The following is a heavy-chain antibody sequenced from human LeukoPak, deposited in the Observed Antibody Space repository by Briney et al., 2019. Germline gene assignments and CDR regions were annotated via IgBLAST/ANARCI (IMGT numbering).Heavy chain of an antibody. CDR1: GGSITSYY. Sequence: PSETLSLTCTVSGGSITSYYWSWIRQPPGKGLEWIGYIYYSGSTNYNPSLKSRVTMSVDTSKNQFSLKLSSVTAADTAVYYCARDPTVTTAGYWGQGTLVTVSS. CDR3: ARDPTVTTAGY. V-gene: IGHV4-59*12. D-gene: IGHD4-17*01. CDR2: IYYSGST. J-gene: IGHJ4*02.